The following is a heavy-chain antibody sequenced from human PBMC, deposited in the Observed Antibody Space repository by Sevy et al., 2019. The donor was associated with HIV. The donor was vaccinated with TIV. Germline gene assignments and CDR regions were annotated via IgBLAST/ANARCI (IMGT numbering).Heavy chain of an antibody. V-gene: IGHV3-30*18. CDR2: ISYDGSNK. D-gene: IGHD2-15*01. J-gene: IGHJ1*01. Sequence: GGSLRLSCAASGFSFSSYGMHWVRQAPGRGLEWVALISYDGSNKDYADSVKGGFTISRDNYKNTPYLQMNSLRAEDTAVYYCAKDSSYCSGGSCYSEYFQHWGQGTLVTVSS. CDR3: AKDSSYCSGGSCYSEYFQH. CDR1: GFSFSSYG.